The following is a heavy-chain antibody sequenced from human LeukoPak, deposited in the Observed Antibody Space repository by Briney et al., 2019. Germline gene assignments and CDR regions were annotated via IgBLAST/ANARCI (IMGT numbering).Heavy chain of an antibody. CDR2: ISYDGSNK. CDR3: TSGGWLQYDY. D-gene: IGHD5-24*01. CDR1: GFTFSSYG. J-gene: IGHJ4*02. V-gene: IGHV3-30*03. Sequence: GGSLRLSCAASGFTFSSYGMHWVRQAPGKGLEWVAVISYDGSNKYYADSVKGRFTISRDSSNNTLHLQMNNLRADDTAVYYCTSGGWLQYDYWGQGTLVIVSS.